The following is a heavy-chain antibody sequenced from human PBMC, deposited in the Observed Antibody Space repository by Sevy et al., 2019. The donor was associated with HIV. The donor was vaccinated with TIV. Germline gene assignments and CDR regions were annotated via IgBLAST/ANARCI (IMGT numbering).Heavy chain of an antibody. Sequence: GGSLRLSCAASGSTFSKYSMSWVRQPPGKGLEWVSTLSFGCGEINYADSVKGRFTISRDNSKSSVYLQMNNLRPEDTVVYYCAREGCTKPHDYWCQGTLVTVSS. J-gene: IGHJ4*02. V-gene: IGHV3-23*01. CDR2: LSFGCGEI. D-gene: IGHD2-8*01. CDR3: AREGCTKPHDY. CDR1: GSTFSKYS.